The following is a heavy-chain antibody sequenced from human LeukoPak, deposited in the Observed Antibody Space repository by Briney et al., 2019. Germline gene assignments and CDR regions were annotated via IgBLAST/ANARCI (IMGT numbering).Heavy chain of an antibody. J-gene: IGHJ3*02. D-gene: IGHD3-16*01. CDR1: GFTFSTYW. V-gene: IGHV3-7*01. Sequence: SGGSLRLSCAASGFTFSTYWMSWVRQAPGKGLEWVASIKQDRSEKYYVDSVKGRFTISRDNAKNSLYLQMHSLRAEDTAVYYCAREGYYVLGMAWARLLDIWGQGTMVTVSS. CDR2: IKQDRSEK. CDR3: AREGYYVLGMAWARLLDI.